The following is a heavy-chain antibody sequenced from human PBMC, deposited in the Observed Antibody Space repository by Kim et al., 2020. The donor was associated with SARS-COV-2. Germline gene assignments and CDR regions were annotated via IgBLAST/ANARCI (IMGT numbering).Heavy chain of an antibody. CDR2: ISAYNGNT. J-gene: IGHJ6*02. Sequence: ASVKVSCKASGYTFTSYGISWVRQAPGQGLEWMGWISAYNGNTNYAQKLQGRVTMTTDTSTSTAYMELRSLRSDDTAVYYCARKRVVPAASFAFYYYYGMDVWGQGTTVTVSS. V-gene: IGHV1-18*04. D-gene: IGHD2-2*01. CDR1: GYTFTSYG. CDR3: ARKRVVPAASFAFYYYYGMDV.